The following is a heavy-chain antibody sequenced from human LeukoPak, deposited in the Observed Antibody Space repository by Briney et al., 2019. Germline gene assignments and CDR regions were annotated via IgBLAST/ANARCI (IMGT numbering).Heavy chain of an antibody. CDR3: ARGREYDILTGYYRHDAFDI. CDR1: GGSFSGYY. CDR2: INHSGST. Sequence: PSETLSLTCAVYGGSFSGYYWSWIRQPPGKGLEWIGEINHSGSTNYNPSLKSRVTISVDTSENQFSLKLSSVTAADTAVYYCARGREYDILTGYYRHDAFDIWGQGTMVTVSS. J-gene: IGHJ3*02. V-gene: IGHV4-34*01. D-gene: IGHD3-9*01.